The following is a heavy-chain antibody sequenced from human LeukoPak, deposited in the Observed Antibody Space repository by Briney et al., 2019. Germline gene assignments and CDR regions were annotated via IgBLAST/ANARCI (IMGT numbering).Heavy chain of an antibody. CDR1: GGSISSGGYS. V-gene: IGHV4-30-2*01. CDR2: IYHSGST. CDR3: ARSAVTTYSSGWYYFDY. Sequence: SETLSLTCAVSGGSISSGGYSWSWIRQPPGKGLEWIGYIYHSGSTYYNPSLKSRVIISVDRSKNQFSLKLSSVTAADTAVYYCARSAVTTYSSGWYYFDYWGQGTLVTVSS. D-gene: IGHD6-19*01. J-gene: IGHJ4*02.